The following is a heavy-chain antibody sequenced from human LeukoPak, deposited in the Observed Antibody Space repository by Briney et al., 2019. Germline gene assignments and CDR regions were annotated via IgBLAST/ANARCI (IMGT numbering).Heavy chain of an antibody. D-gene: IGHD3-22*01. Sequence: TSVKVSCKASGFTFTSSAMQWVRQARGQRLEWIGWSVVCIGNTNYAQKFQERVTITRDMSTSTAYMELSSLRSEDTAVYYCAASYYYDSSFSWFDPWGQGTLVTVSS. V-gene: IGHV1-58*02. J-gene: IGHJ5*02. CDR2: SVVCIGNT. CDR3: AASYYYDSSFSWFDP. CDR1: GFTFTSSA.